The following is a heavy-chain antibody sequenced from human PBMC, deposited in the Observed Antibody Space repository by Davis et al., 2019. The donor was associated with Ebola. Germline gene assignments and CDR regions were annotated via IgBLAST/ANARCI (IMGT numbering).Heavy chain of an antibody. J-gene: IGHJ3*02. CDR3: GRNAFGGAIDI. Sequence: PSETLSLTCTVSGGSISSGSYYWSWIRQPPGKGLEWIGEINHSGSTNYNPSLKSRVTISVDTSKNQFSLKLSSVTAADTAVYYCGRNAFGGAIDIWGQGTMVTVSS. CDR2: INHSGST. D-gene: IGHD3-10*01. CDR1: GGSISSGSYY. V-gene: IGHV4-39*07.